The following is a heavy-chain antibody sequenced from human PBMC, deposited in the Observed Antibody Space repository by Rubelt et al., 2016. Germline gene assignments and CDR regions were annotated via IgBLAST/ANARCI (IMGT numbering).Heavy chain of an antibody. V-gene: IGHV4-34*01. CDR1: GGSFSGYY. CDR3: ARGRRFGP. CDR2: INHSGST. J-gene: IGHJ5*02. Sequence: QVQLQQWGAGLLKPSETLSLTCAVYGGSFSGYYWSWIRQPPGKGLEWIGEINHSGSTNYNPSLKSRVTISVDTSKNQFSLKLSSVTAADTAVYYCARGRRFGPWGQGTLVTVSS.